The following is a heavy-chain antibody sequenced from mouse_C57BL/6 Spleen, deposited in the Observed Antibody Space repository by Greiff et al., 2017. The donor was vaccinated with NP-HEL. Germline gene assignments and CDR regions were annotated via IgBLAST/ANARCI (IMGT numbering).Heavy chain of an antibody. CDR2: IYPGDGDT. D-gene: IGHD2-3*01. V-gene: IGHV1-82*01. CDR3: ARKEPDGYYVRFAY. Sequence: QVQLQQSGPELVKPGASVKISCKASGYAFSSSWMNWVKQRPGKGLEWIGRIYPGDGDTHYNGKFKGKATLTAEKSSSTAYMQLSSLTSEDSAVYFCARKEPDGYYVRFAYWGQGTLVTVSA. J-gene: IGHJ3*01. CDR1: GYAFSSSW.